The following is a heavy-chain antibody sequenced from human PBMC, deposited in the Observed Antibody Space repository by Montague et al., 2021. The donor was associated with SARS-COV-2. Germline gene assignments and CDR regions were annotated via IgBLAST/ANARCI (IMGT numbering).Heavy chain of an antibody. CDR2: INWNGGST. CDR3: ARGNYDILTRYYSRDYYYGMDV. J-gene: IGHJ6*02. CDR1: GFNFDEYG. D-gene: IGHD3-9*01. Sequence: SLRLSCAASGFNFDEYGMSWVRQAPGEGLEWVSGINWNGGSTGYADSVKGRFTISRDNAKNSLYLQMNSLRAEDTALYYCARGNYDILTRYYSRDYYYGMDVWGQGTTVTVSS. V-gene: IGHV3-20*04.